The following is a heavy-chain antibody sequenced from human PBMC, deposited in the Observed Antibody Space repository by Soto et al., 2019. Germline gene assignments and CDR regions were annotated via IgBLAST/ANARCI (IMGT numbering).Heavy chain of an antibody. Sequence: SETLSLTCNVSGGSIRSYYWNWIRQPPGKTLEWIGDVYYSGSANYNPSLKSRVTISVDMSRNQFSLKLNSVTAADTAVYYCARGSMVRGPTPFDYWGQGTLVTV. V-gene: IGHV4-59*01. J-gene: IGHJ4*02. D-gene: IGHD3-10*01. CDR2: VYYSGSA. CDR1: GGSIRSYY. CDR3: ARGSMVRGPTPFDY.